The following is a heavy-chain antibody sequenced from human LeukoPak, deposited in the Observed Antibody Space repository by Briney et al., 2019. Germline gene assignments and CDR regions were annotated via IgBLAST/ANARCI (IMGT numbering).Heavy chain of an antibody. CDR1: GGTFSSYA. J-gene: IGHJ4*02. CDR3: ARTSDYDFWSGYYSPYFDY. CDR2: ISAYNGNT. Sequence: ASVKVSCKASGGTFSSYAISWVRQAPGQGLEWMGWISAYNGNTNHAQKLQGRVTMTTDTSTSTAYMELRSLRSDDTAVYYCARTSDYDFWSGYYSPYFDYWGRGTLVTVSS. D-gene: IGHD3-3*01. V-gene: IGHV1-18*01.